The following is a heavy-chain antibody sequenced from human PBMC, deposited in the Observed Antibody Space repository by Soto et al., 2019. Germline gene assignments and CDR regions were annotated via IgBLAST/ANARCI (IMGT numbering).Heavy chain of an antibody. J-gene: IGHJ6*03. CDR1: AFPSSSHL. D-gene: IGHD2-15*01. CDR2: IWYDGSKE. V-gene: IGHV3-33*08. Sequence: GGPRRRSGAAHAFPSSSHLLIWVRQAPGKGLEWVASIWYDGSKEYYADSVKGRFTISRDNPRNTLSLQMHSLRDEDTAVYYCARDADPFVVVASSRQSPYYYYMDVWGKGTTVTVS. CDR3: ARDADPFVVVASSRQSPYYYYMDV.